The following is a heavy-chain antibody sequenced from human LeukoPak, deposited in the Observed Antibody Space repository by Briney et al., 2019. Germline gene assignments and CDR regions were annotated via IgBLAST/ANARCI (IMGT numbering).Heavy chain of an antibody. D-gene: IGHD1-1*01. J-gene: IGHJ4*02. CDR2: IYSGGST. V-gene: IGHV3-66*01. CDR1: EFSVGSNY. Sequence: PGGSLRLSCAASEFSVGSNYMTWVRQAPGKGLEWVSLIYSGGSTYYADSVKGRFTISRDNSKNTLYLQMNSLRAEDTAVYYCATRKLASDYWGQGTLVTVSS. CDR3: ATRKLASDY.